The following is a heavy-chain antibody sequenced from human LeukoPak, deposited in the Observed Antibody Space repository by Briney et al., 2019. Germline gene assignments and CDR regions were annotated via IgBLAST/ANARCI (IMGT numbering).Heavy chain of an antibody. CDR2: IYYSGST. D-gene: IGHD4-11*01. CDR1: GGSISSYY. Sequence: SETLSLTCTVSGGSISSYYWSWIRQPPGKGLEWIGYIYYSGSTNYNPSLKSRVTISVDTSKNQFSLKLSSVTAADTAVYYCARGYSNHQTDYWGQGTLVTVSS. CDR3: ARGYSNHQTDY. V-gene: IGHV4-59*12. J-gene: IGHJ4*02.